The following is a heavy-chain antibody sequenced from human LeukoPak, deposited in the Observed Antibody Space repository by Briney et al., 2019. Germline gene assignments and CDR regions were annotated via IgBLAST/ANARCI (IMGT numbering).Heavy chain of an antibody. Sequence: GGSLRLSCAASGFTFSSYWMHWVRQAPGKGLVWVSRINSDGSSTSYADSVKGRFTISRDNAKNTLYLQMNGLRAEDTAVYYCARRSGEGEFDYWGQGTLVTVSS. CDR2: INSDGSST. CDR1: GFTFSSYW. J-gene: IGHJ4*02. V-gene: IGHV3-74*01. CDR3: ARRSGEGEFDY. D-gene: IGHD6-19*01.